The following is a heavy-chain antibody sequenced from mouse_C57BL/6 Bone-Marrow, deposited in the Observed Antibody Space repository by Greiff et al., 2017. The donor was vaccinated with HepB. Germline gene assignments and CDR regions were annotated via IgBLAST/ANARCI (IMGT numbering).Heavy chain of an antibody. J-gene: IGHJ3*01. CDR1: GYTFTRYG. V-gene: IGHV1-81*01. CDR2: IYPRSGTT. D-gene: IGHD2-5*01. CDR3: GPSNYGWFAY. Sequence: VQLQQSGAELARPGASVKLSCKASGYTFTRYGISWVKQRTGQGLAWIGEIYPRSGTTYYNEKFKGKATLTADKSSSTAYMELRSLTSEDAAVLVCGPSNYGWFAYGGQGTLVTVA.